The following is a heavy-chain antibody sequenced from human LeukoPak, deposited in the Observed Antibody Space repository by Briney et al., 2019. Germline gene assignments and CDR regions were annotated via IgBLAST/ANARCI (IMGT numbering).Heavy chain of an antibody. CDR1: GSSFTSYW. CDR2: IDPSDSYT. J-gene: IGHJ4*02. Sequence: GESLQISCKGSGSSFTSYWVSWVRQMPGKGLEWMGRIDPSDSYTNYSPSFQGHVTISADKSISTAYLQWSSLKASDTAMYYCARHVYSSGWYDRRLFYWGQGTLVTVSS. CDR3: ARHVYSSGWYDRRLFY. V-gene: IGHV5-10-1*01. D-gene: IGHD6-19*01.